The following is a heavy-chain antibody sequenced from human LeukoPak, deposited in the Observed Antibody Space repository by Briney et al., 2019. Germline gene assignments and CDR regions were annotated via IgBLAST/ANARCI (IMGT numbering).Heavy chain of an antibody. CDR3: AKGAGGSYGLYYFDY. J-gene: IGHJ4*02. CDR1: GFTFSSYA. V-gene: IGHV3-30*04. D-gene: IGHD5-24*01. CDR2: ISYDGSNK. Sequence: GGSLRLSCAASGFTFSSYAMRWVRQAPGKGLEWVAVISYDGSNKYYADSVKGRFTISRDNSKNTVYLQMNSLRAEDTAVYYCAKGAGGSYGLYYFDYWGQGTLVTVSS.